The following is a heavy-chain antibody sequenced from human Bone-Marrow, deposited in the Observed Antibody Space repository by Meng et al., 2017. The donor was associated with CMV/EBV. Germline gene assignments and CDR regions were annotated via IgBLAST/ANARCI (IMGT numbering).Heavy chain of an antibody. Sequence: GESLKISCAASGFTFSSYWMHWVRQAPGKGLVWVSRINSDGSSTSYADSVKGRFTISRDNAKNSLYLQMNSLRAEDTALYYCARDLFYSSSLNWFDPWGQGTLATVSS. J-gene: IGHJ5*02. V-gene: IGHV3-74*01. CDR3: ARDLFYSSSLNWFDP. CDR1: GFTFSSYW. D-gene: IGHD6-13*01. CDR2: INSDGSST.